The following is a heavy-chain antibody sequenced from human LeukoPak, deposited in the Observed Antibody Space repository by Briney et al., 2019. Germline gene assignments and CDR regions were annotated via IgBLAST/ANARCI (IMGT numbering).Heavy chain of an antibody. CDR3: ARAGEGGLDY. J-gene: IGHJ4*02. D-gene: IGHD1-14*01. CDR1: GFTFSTYA. V-gene: IGHV3-23*01. Sequence: GGSLRLSCATSGFTFSTYAMGWVRQAPGKGLEWVSGIDGGEGRTYYADSVKGRFTISRDNSKNTLYLQKNSLRAEDTAVYYCARAGEGGLDYWGQGTLVTVSS. CDR2: IDGGEGRT.